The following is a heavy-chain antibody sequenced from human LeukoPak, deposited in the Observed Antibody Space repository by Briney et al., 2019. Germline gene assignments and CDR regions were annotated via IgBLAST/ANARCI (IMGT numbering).Heavy chain of an antibody. D-gene: IGHD1-7*01. CDR3: ARTRITGTTPFHY. J-gene: IGHJ4*02. Sequence: SETLSLTCAVYGGSFSGYYWSWIRHPPGKGLEGIGEINHSGSTNYNPSLKSRVTISVDTSKNQFSLKLSSVTAADTAVYYCARTRITGTTPFHYWGQGTLVTVSS. CDR2: INHSGST. CDR1: GGSFSGYY. V-gene: IGHV4-34*01.